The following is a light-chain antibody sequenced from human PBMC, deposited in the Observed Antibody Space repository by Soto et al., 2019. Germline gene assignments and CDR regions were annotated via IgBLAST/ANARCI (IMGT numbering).Light chain of an antibody. V-gene: IGKV3-11*01. CDR2: NAS. CDR1: QSVSSY. Sequence: EIVLTQSPATLSLSPGERATLSCTASQSVSSYLAWYQQKPGQAPRLLIYNASNRATGIPARFSGSGSGTDFTLTISRLVPEDCAGYYCQQRSNLPLTFGGGTKVEIK. CDR3: QQRSNLPLT. J-gene: IGKJ4*02.